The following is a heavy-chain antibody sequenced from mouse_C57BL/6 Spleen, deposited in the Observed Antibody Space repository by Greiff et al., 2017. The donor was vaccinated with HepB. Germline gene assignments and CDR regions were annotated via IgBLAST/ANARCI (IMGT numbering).Heavy chain of an antibody. D-gene: IGHD1-1*01. Sequence: EVKLVESGGGLVKPGGSLKLSCAASGFTFSDYGMHWVRQAPEKGLEWVAYISSGSSTIYYADTVKGRFTISRDNAKNTLFLQMTSLRSEDTAMYYCARTNYYGSSDYAMDYGGQGTSVTVSS. CDR2: ISSGSSTI. V-gene: IGHV5-17*01. CDR1: GFTFSDYG. CDR3: ARTNYYGSSDYAMDY. J-gene: IGHJ4*01.